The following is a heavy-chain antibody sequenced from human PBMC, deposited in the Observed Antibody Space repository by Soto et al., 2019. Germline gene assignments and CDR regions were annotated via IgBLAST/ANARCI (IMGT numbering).Heavy chain of an antibody. Sequence: SETLSLTCTVSGGSISSYYWSWIRQPPGKGLEWIGYIYYSGSTNYNPSLKSRVTISVDTSKNQFSLKLSSVTAADTAVYYCARAPEPDHIAARYYFDDWGQGTLVTVSS. CDR3: ARAPEPDHIAARYYFDD. CDR1: GGSISSYY. D-gene: IGHD6-6*01. J-gene: IGHJ4*02. CDR2: IYYSGST. V-gene: IGHV4-59*01.